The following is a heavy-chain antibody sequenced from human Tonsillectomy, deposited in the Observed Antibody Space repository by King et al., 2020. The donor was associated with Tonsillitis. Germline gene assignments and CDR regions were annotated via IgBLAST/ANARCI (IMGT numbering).Heavy chain of an antibody. D-gene: IGHD4-11*01. J-gene: IGHJ4*02. V-gene: IGHV4-38-2*02. CDR2: IYHSGST. CDR1: GYSIRSGYY. CDR3: ARPTAEYYFDY. Sequence: QLQESGPGLVKPSETLSLTCTVSGYSIRSGYYWGWIRQPPGKGLVWIGSIYHSGSTYYNPSLKSRVTISVDTSKKQFSLKLSSVTAADTAVYYCARPTAEYYFDYWGQGTLVTVSS.